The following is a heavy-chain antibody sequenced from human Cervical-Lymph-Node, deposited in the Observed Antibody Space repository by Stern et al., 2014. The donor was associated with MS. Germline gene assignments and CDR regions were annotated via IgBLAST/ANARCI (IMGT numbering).Heavy chain of an antibody. Sequence: VQLVESGAEVERPGASVKVSCKASGYTFTAYFLHWVRQAPGQGLEWMGWISPKTGSATYAQKCQDRVTMTRDTSINTGYMEVSSLRSDDTAVYYCARDRGSYSDYWGQGTLVAVSS. J-gene: IGHJ4*02. CDR1: GYTFTAYF. V-gene: IGHV1-2*02. D-gene: IGHD1-26*01. CDR2: ISPKTGSA. CDR3: ARDRGSYSDY.